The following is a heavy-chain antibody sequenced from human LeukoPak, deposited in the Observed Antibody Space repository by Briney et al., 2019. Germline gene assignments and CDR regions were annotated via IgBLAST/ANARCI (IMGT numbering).Heavy chain of an antibody. CDR1: GFTFSSVW. CDR3: VSLFGGSEWELRY. J-gene: IGHJ4*02. Sequence: GGSLRFSCATSGFTFSSVWMSWVRQAPGKGPEWVASIKQDGSERYYVGSVEGRLAISRDNSKNSVYLQMNSLRVEDTAVYYCVSLFGGSEWELRYWGQGTLVTVSS. CDR2: IKQDGSER. D-gene: IGHD1-26*01. V-gene: IGHV3-7*01.